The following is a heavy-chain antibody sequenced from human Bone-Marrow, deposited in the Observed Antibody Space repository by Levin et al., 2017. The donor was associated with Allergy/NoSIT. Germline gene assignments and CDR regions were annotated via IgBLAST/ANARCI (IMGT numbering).Heavy chain of an antibody. V-gene: IGHV5-51*01. CDR1: GFSFVSFY. CDR3: ARRRISDNWYFDL. Sequence: AASVKVSCRASGFSFVSFYIGWVRQMPGKGLEWMGVIYPGDSTTTYGPSFQGQVTISADKSLSTAYLQWDSLKASDTAMYYCARRRISDNWYFDLWGRGTLVTVSS. CDR2: IYPGDSTT. J-gene: IGHJ2*01.